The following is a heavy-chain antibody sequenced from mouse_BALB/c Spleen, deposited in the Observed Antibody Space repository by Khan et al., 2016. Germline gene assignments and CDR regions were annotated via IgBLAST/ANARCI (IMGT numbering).Heavy chain of an antibody. V-gene: IGHV14-3*02. J-gene: IGHJ3*01. CDR3: ARGGNYVELGN. D-gene: IGHD2-1*01. Sequence: VQLQQSGAELVKPGASVKLSCTASGFNIKDTYMHWVKQRPEQGLEWIGRIDPANGNSKYDPKFQGKAAITADTSSNTAYLQLSSLTSEDTAVXYCARGGNYVELGNWVQGTLVTVSA. CDR1: GFNIKDTY. CDR2: IDPANGNS.